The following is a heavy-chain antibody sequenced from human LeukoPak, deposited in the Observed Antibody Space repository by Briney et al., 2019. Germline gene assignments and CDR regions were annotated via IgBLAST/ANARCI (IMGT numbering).Heavy chain of an antibody. CDR2: IGTPGDT. CDR1: GFTFSNYD. CDR3: AREAALNTAGWYWLDY. Sequence: GGSLRLSCAAFGFTFSNYDFHWVRHSAGKGLEWVSAIGTPGDTYYADSVKGRFTISRENAKNSFYLQMNSLTVGDTAVYYCAREAALNTAGWYWLDYWGQGILVTVSS. J-gene: IGHJ4*02. V-gene: IGHV3-13*01. D-gene: IGHD6-19*01.